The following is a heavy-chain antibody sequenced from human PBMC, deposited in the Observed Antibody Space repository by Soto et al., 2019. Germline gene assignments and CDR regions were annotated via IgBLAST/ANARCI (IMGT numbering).Heavy chain of an antibody. V-gene: IGHV3-30-3*01. CDR2: ISYDGSNK. CDR3: ARDWVDIVVVVAAPRPPYYYYYYGMDV. J-gene: IGHJ6*02. D-gene: IGHD2-15*01. Sequence: VGSLRLSCAASGFTFSSYAMHWVRQAPGKGLEWVAVISYDGSNKYYADSVKGRFTISRDNSKNTLYLQMNSLRAEDTAVYYCARDWVDIVVVVAAPRPPYYYYYYGMDVWGQGTTVTVSS. CDR1: GFTFSSYA.